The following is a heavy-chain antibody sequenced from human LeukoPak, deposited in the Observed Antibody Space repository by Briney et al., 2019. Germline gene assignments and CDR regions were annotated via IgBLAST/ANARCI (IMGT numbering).Heavy chain of an antibody. Sequence: EASVKVSCKASGGTFSSYAISWVRQAPGQGLEWMGGIIPIFGTANYAQKFQGRVTITADESTSTAYMELSSLRSEDTAVYYCATAPRWLFRYGMDVWGQGTTVTVSS. D-gene: IGHD3-22*01. J-gene: IGHJ6*02. CDR2: IIPIFGTA. CDR1: GGTFSSYA. V-gene: IGHV1-69*13. CDR3: ATAPRWLFRYGMDV.